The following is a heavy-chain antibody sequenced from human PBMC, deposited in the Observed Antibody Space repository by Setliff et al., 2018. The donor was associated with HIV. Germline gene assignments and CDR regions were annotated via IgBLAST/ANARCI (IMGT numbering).Heavy chain of an antibody. J-gene: IGHJ6*02. Sequence: SETLSLTCSVSGDSLGSYYWSWIRQPPGKGLEWIGYIYHSGSSNSNPSLKSRVTISGDTSKNQLSLKLSPVTAADTAVYYCARAQTDYYGMDVWGQGTTVTVSS. CDR2: IYHSGSS. CDR3: ARAQTDYYGMDV. CDR1: GDSLGSYY. V-gene: IGHV4-59*01.